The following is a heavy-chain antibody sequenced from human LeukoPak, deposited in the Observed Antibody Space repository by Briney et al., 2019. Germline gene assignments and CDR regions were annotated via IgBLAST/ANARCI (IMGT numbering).Heavy chain of an antibody. D-gene: IGHD6-13*01. J-gene: IGHJ4*02. CDR3: ARRGTSSSWAHFDY. Sequence: GGSLRLSCAASGFTFSSYWMTWVRQAPGKGLEWVAKIKQDGSEKYYVNSVKGRFTISRDNAKNSLYLQMNSLGAEDTAVYYCARRGTSSSWAHFDYWGQGTLVTVSS. CDR2: IKQDGSEK. CDR1: GFTFSSYW. V-gene: IGHV3-7*05.